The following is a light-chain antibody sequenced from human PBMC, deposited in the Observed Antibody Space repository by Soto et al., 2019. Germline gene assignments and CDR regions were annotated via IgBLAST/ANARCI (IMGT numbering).Light chain of an antibody. Sequence: EIVMTPSPATLSVSPGERATLSCMASQSVSSNLAWYQQKPGQAPRLLIYGASTRATGIPARFSGSGSGTEFTLTIRSLQSEDFAVYYCQQYNNWPPITCGQGKRLEIK. CDR3: QQYNNWPPIT. CDR1: QSVSSN. V-gene: IGKV3-15*01. J-gene: IGKJ5*01. CDR2: GAS.